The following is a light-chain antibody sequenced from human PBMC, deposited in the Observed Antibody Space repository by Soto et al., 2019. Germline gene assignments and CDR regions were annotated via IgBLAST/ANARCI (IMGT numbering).Light chain of an antibody. CDR2: EVT. CDR1: SSDVGGYNY. V-gene: IGLV2-14*01. Sequence: QSALTQPASVSGSPGQSITISCTGSSSDVGGYNYVSWYQQHPGKAPKLMIYEVTNRPSGVSDRFSGSKSGNTASLIISGLQAEDEADYYCSSFTSRHTWVFGGGTKLTVL. CDR3: SSFTSRHTWV. J-gene: IGLJ3*02.